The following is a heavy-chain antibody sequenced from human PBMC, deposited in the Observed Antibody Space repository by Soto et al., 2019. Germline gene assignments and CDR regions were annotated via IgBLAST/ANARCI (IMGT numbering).Heavy chain of an antibody. CDR3: AKPRYNWNFDAFDI. CDR1: GFTFSSYA. J-gene: IGHJ3*02. D-gene: IGHD1-1*01. Sequence: EVQLLESGGGLVQPGGSLRLSCAASGFTFSSYAMSWVRQAPGKGLEWVSAISNIGGSTYYADSVKGRFTISRDNSMNSLYLQMTSLRAEDTAVYYCAKPRYNWNFDAFDIWGQGTMVTVSS. V-gene: IGHV3-23*01. CDR2: ISNIGGST.